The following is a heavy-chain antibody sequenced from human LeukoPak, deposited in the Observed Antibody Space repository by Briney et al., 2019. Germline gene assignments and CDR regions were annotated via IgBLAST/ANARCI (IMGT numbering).Heavy chain of an antibody. Sequence: PGGFLRLSCVDAGFPFSSYAMHWVRQAQEKGLKYVSAISSNGGSTYYANSVKGRFTISRDNSKNTLYLQMGSLRAEDMAVYYCARSPGGLPSKTTYYYYGMDVWGQGTTVTVSS. J-gene: IGHJ6*02. CDR1: GFPFSSYA. CDR2: ISSNGGST. V-gene: IGHV3-64*01. CDR3: ARSPGGLPSKTTYYYYGMDV. D-gene: IGHD1-26*01.